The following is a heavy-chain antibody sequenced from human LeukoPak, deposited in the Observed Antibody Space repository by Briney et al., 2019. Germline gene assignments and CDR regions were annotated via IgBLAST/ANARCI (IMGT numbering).Heavy chain of an antibody. CDR1: GFTFSSYW. CDR2: IKQDGSEK. J-gene: IGHJ6*03. CDR3: ARNPGIAAAGTREYYYYMDV. V-gene: IGHV3-7*01. D-gene: IGHD6-13*01. Sequence: GGSLRLSCAASGFTFSSYWMSWVRQAPGKGVEWVANIKQDGSEKYYVDSVKGRFTISRDNAKNSLYLQMNSLRAEDTAVYYCARNPGIAAAGTREYYYYMDVWGKGTTVTVSS.